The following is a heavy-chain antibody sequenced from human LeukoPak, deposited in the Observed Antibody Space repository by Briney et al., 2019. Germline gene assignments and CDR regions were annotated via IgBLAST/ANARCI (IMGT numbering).Heavy chain of an antibody. CDR2: IYYSGST. V-gene: IGHV4-59*01. Sequence: SETLSLTCTVSGGSISSYYWSWIRQPPGKGLEWIGYIYYSGSTNYNPSLKSRVTISVDTSKNQFSLKLSSVTAADTAVYYCAREALPYSSSSNWFDPWGQGTLVTVSS. J-gene: IGHJ5*02. CDR1: GGSISSYY. CDR3: AREALPYSSSSNWFDP. D-gene: IGHD6-6*01.